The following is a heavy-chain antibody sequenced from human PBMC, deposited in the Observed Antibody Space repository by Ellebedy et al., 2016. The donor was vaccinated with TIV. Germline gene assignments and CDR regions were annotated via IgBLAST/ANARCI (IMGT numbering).Heavy chain of an antibody. CDR2: VGGSGGTT. D-gene: IGHD2-21*01. J-gene: IGHJ6*03. CDR3: ARFARGAPFADYRYYVDV. V-gene: IGHV3-23*01. Sequence: GESLKISCTASGFTFSSPWMHWVRQAPGKGLEWVSDVGGSGGTTYYADSVKGRFTISRDNSKNTLYLQMNSRRAEDTAVYYCARFARGAPFADYRYYVDVWGKGTTVTVSS. CDR1: GFTFSSPW.